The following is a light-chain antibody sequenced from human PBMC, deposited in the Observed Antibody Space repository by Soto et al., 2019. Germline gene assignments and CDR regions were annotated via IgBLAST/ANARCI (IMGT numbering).Light chain of an antibody. J-gene: IGLJ2*01. Sequence: QSVLTQPPSASGTPGLRVTISCSGSSSNIGGNFVFWYQQLPGTAPKLLIYRNNQRPSGVPDRFSGSKSGTSASLAISGLRSEDEADYYCQSYDRSLSSPIFGGGTKLTVL. CDR3: QSYDRSLSSPI. V-gene: IGLV1-47*01. CDR2: RNN. CDR1: SSNIGGNF.